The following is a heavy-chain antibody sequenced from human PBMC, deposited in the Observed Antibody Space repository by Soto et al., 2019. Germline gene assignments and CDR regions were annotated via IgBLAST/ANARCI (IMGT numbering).Heavy chain of an antibody. CDR2: INPSGGRT. D-gene: IGHD3-22*01. CDR3: AGLYHYDSSGYYDY. CDR1: GNSFTTYY. Sequence: ASVKVSCKASGNSFTTYYMHWVRQAPGQGLEWMGIINPSGGRTTYAQKFQGRVTMTRDTSTSTFHMELSSLTSEDTAVYYCAGLYHYDSSGYYDYWGQGTLVTVSS. J-gene: IGHJ4*02. V-gene: IGHV1-46*01.